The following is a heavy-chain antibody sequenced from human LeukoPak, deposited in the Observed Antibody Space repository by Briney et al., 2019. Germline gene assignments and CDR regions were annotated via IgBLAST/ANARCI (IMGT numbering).Heavy chain of an antibody. D-gene: IGHD3-22*01. CDR1: EYTFTGYY. V-gene: IGHV1-2*02. Sequence: ASVKVSCKASEYTFTGYYMHWVRQAPGQGLEWMGWMHPNGGGTNYAQKFQGRVTMTRDTSISTAYMELSRLRSDDTAVYYCARGGKYYYDSSVYYEGDAFDIWGQGTMVTVSS. CDR3: ARGGKYYYDSSVYYEGDAFDI. J-gene: IGHJ3*02. CDR2: MHPNGGGT.